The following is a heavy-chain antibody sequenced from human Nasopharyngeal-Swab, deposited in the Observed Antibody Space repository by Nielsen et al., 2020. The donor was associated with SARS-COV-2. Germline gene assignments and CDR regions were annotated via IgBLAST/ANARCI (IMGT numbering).Heavy chain of an antibody. CDR2: IRSKAYGGTT. V-gene: IGHV3-49*04. D-gene: IGHD3-3*01. CDR3: TRDPPGYDFWSGPDY. J-gene: IGHJ4*02. CDR1: GFTFGDYA. Sequence: GESLKISCTASGFTFGDYAMSWVRQAPGKGLEWVGFIRSKAYGGTTEYAASVKGRFTISRDDSKSIAYLQMNSLKTEDTAVYYCTRDPPGYDFWSGPDYWGQGTLVTVSS.